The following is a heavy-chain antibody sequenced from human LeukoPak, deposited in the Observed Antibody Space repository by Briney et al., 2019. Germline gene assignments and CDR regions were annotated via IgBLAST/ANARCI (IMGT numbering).Heavy chain of an antibody. CDR3: AKTADLYYQYYMDV. CDR1: GFFVNEYY. J-gene: IGHJ6*03. V-gene: IGHV3-11*01. D-gene: IGHD1-1*01. CDR2: ISSSGGIK. Sequence: GGSLRLSCAASGFFVNEYYMSWIRQAPGKEREGVSYISSSGGIKNYADSVRGRFTISRDKANNSLYLQMNSLRAEDTAVYYCAKTADLYYQYYMDVWATGTTLSVSS.